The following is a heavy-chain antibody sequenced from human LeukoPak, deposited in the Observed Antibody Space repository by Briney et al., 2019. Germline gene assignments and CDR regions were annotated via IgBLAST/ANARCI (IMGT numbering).Heavy chain of an antibody. D-gene: IGHD1-26*01. J-gene: IGHJ4*02. Sequence: AGGSLRLSCAASEFTFDDYGMSWVRQAPGKGLEWVAGINRNGRSTGYADSVRGRFTISRDNAKNSLYLQMNSLRAEDTAFYFCAREGEYQGAYSFDTWGQGTLVAVSS. CDR1: EFTFDDYG. CDR3: AREGEYQGAYSFDT. V-gene: IGHV3-20*04. CDR2: INRNGRST.